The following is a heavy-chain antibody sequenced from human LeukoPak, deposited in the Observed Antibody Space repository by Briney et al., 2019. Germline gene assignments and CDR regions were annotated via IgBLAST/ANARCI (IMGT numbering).Heavy chain of an antibody. J-gene: IGHJ4*02. CDR1: GGSFSGYY. D-gene: IGHD6-13*01. CDR2: INHSGST. Sequence: SETLSLTCAVYGGSFSGYYWSWIRQPPGKGLEWIGEINHSGSTNYNPSLKSRVTISVDTSKNQLSLKLSSVTAADTAVYYCAKDHYSSSWSGQLYDFDYWGQGTLVTVSS. CDR3: AKDHYSSSWSGQLYDFDY. V-gene: IGHV4-34*01.